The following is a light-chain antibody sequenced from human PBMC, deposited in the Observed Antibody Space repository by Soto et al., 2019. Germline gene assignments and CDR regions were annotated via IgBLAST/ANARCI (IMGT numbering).Light chain of an antibody. CDR3: QQYGISPPWT. CDR1: QSVSNNY. Sequence: EIVMTQSPAILSVSPGERATLSCRASQSVSNNYLAWYQQKPGQAPRLLIYGASNRATGIPDRFSGGGSGTDITLTISRLEPEDFAVYYCQQYGISPPWTFGQGTKVDIK. V-gene: IGKV3-20*01. J-gene: IGKJ1*01. CDR2: GAS.